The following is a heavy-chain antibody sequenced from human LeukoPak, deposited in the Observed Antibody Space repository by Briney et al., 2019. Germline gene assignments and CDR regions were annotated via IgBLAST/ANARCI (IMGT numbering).Heavy chain of an antibody. CDR1: GYTFTGYY. D-gene: IGHD3-3*01. J-gene: IGHJ5*02. Sequence: GASVKVSCKASGYTFTGYYMHWVRQAPGQGLEWMGRINPNSGGTNYAQKFQGRVTMTRDTSISTAHMELSRLRSDDTAVYYCARFSASYSDFRSGYYHWFDPWGQGTLVTVSS. CDR2: INPNSGGT. CDR3: ARFSASYSDFRSGYYHWFDP. V-gene: IGHV1-2*06.